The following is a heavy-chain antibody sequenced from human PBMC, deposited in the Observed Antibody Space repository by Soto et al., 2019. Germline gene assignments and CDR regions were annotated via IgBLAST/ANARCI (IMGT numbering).Heavy chain of an antibody. Sequence: QVQLVESGGGVVQPARSLRLSCAASGFTFRSYGMHWVRQAPGKGLEWVAVISYDGSGEFYADSVKGRFTISRDNSKNTLYLQMNSLRAEDTAVYYCVKEAYSGGYRCPFDYWGQGTLVTVSS. CDR2: ISYDGSGE. V-gene: IGHV3-30*18. J-gene: IGHJ4*02. CDR3: VKEAYSGGYRCPFDY. CDR1: GFTFRSYG. D-gene: IGHD3-10*01.